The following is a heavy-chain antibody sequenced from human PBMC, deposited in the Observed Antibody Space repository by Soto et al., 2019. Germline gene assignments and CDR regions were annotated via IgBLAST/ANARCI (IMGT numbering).Heavy chain of an antibody. V-gene: IGHV3-23*01. CDR2: ISGSGGST. Sequence: GGSLRLSCAASGFTFISYAMSWVRQAPGKGLKWVSAISGSGGSTYYADSVKGRFTISRDNSKNTLYLQMNSLRVEDTAVYYCAKAGSYSGRAYDAFDIWGQGTMVTVSS. CDR3: AKAGSYSGRAYDAFDI. D-gene: IGHD1-26*01. J-gene: IGHJ3*02. CDR1: GFTFISYA.